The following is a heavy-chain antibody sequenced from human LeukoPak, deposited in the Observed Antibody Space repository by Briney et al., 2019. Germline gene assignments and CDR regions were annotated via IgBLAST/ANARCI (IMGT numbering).Heavy chain of an antibody. J-gene: IGHJ4*02. V-gene: IGHV3-33*01. Sequence: HPGMSLSLSCVASGFNISTYGMHWVRQAPGKGLEWVAIVWFDGSKAFYANSVKGRFTISRDNSKNTLYLHMSSLKVEDTAVYYCTREPEYFDCCGQGTLVTVST. D-gene: IGHD1-14*01. CDR2: VWFDGSKA. CDR1: GFNISTYG. CDR3: TREPEYFDC.